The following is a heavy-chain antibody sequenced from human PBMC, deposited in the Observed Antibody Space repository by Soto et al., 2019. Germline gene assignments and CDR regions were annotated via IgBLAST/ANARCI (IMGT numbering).Heavy chain of an antibody. CDR1: NGSVSSGSYY. J-gene: IGHJ6*02. CDR3: ARYSGSGHARIMDV. D-gene: IGHD1-26*01. V-gene: IGHV4-61*01. CDR2: IYYNGNT. Sequence: QVQLQESGPGLVKPSETLSLTCTVSNGSVSSGSYYWNWIRPPPGRGLEWIGYIYYNGNTNYNPALRSRLTLSVDTSKNQFSLKRTSVTAADAAVYYCARYSGSGHARIMDVWGHGTTVAVSS.